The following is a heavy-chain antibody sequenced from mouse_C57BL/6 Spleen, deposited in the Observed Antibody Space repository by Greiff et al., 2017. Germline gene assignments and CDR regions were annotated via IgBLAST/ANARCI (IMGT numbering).Heavy chain of an antibody. V-gene: IGHV1-54*01. D-gene: IGHD2-4*01. J-gene: IGHJ4*01. CDR2: INPGSGGT. Sequence: QVQLQQSGAELVRPGTSVKVSCKASGYAFTNYLIEWVKQRPGQGLEWIGVINPGSGGTKYNEKFKGKATLTADKSSSTAYMQLSSLTSEDSAVYFCARCYYDYDRAMDYWGQGTSVTVSS. CDR1: GYAFTNYL. CDR3: ARCYYDYDRAMDY.